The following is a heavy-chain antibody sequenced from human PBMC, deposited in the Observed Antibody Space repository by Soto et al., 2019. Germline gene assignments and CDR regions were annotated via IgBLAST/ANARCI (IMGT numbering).Heavy chain of an antibody. Sequence: WWSVRLSCAASGFTFSSYWMHWVRQAPGKGLVWVSRINSDGSSTSYADSVKGRFTISRDNAKNTLYLQMNSLRAEDTAVYYYARARVGAAWEGCDVSGPGTPVTVS. CDR1: GFTFSSYW. V-gene: IGHV3-74*01. J-gene: IGHJ6*02. CDR2: INSDGSST. D-gene: IGHD1-26*01. CDR3: ARARVGAAWEGCDV.